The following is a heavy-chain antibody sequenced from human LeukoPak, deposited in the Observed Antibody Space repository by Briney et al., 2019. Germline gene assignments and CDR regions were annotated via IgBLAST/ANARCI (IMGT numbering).Heavy chain of an antibody. D-gene: IGHD4-17*01. J-gene: IGHJ4*02. CDR3: AREMSGDYGLDY. CDR1: GGSISSSSYY. Sequence: SETLSLTCTVSGGSISSSSYYWGWIRQPPGKGLEWIGSIYHSGSTYYNPSLKSRVTISVDTSKNQFSLKLSSVTAADTAVYYCAREMSGDYGLDYWGQGTLVTVSS. CDR2: IYHSGST. V-gene: IGHV4-39*07.